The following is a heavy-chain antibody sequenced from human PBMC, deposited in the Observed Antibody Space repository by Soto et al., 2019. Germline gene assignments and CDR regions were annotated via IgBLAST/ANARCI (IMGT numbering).Heavy chain of an antibody. D-gene: IGHD2-8*02. CDR3: ARTSSTETVHYYGMDG. CDR2: ISSGALTI. CDR1: GFALRDYE. Sequence: GGSLRLSCIWSGFALRDYEMNWVRQAPGKGLEWVAYISSGALTIYYADSVRGRFTVSRDTAKNSLYLQMNSLRDEDAAVYYCARTSSTETVHYYGMDGWGQGTTVTVSS. V-gene: IGHV3-48*03. J-gene: IGHJ6*02.